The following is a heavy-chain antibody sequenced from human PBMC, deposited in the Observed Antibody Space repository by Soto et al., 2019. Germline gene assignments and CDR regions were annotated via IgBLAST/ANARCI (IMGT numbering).Heavy chain of an antibody. V-gene: IGHV4-59*08. CDR1: NDSISSYY. D-gene: IGHD3-22*01. J-gene: IGHJ4*02. CDR2: VYYSGST. Sequence: ASETLSLTCTVSNDSISSYYWSWIRQPPGKGLEWIGYVYYSGSTNYNPSLKSRVTISVDTSKIQFSLKLSSVTAADTAVYYCARHYYDTVHFDYWGQGALVTVSS. CDR3: ARHYYDTVHFDY.